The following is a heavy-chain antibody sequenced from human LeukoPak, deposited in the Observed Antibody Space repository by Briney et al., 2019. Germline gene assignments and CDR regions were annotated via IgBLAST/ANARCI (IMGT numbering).Heavy chain of an antibody. J-gene: IGHJ3*02. CDR3: ARDTPALAFDI. CDR2: IYHSGST. V-gene: IGHV4-30-2*01. Sequence: SQTLSLTCTVSGGSISGGGYSWSWIRQPPGKGLEWIGYIYHSGSTYYNPSLKSRVTISVDRSKNQFSLKLSSVTAADTAVYYCARDTPALAFDIWGQGTMVTVSS. CDR1: GGSISGGGYS.